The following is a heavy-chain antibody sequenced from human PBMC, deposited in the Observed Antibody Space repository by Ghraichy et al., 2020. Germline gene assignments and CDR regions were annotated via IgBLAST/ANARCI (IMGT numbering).Heavy chain of an antibody. CDR2: INHSGST. V-gene: IGHV4-34*01. CDR3: ATKGGAARLDAFDI. J-gene: IGHJ3*02. Sequence: SETLSLTCAVYGGSFSGYYWSWIRQPPGKGLEWIGEINHSGSTNYNPSLKSRVTISVDTSKNQFSLKLSSVTAADTAVYYCATKGGAARLDAFDIWGQGTMVTVSS. CDR1: GGSFSGYY. D-gene: IGHD6-6*01.